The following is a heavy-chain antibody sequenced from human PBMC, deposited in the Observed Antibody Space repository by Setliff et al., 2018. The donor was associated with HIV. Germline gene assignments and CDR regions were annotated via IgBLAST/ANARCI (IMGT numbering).Heavy chain of an antibody. CDR3: ARSTVTTGGSYYYGMDV. V-gene: IGHV1-3*01. CDR1: GYSFTRYA. CDR2: INAGKGNT. Sequence: GASVKVSCKASGYSFTRYAMHWVRQAPGQRLEWMGWINAGKGNTKYSQKLQGRVTITRDTSASIVYMDLSSLRSEDTAVYYCARSTVTTGGSYYYGMDVWGQGTTVTVS. D-gene: IGHD4-17*01. J-gene: IGHJ6*02.